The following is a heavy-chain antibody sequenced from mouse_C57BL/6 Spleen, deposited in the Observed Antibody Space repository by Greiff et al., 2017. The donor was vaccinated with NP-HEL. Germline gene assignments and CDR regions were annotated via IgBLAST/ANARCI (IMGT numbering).Heavy chain of an antibody. Sequence: ESGPGLVKPSQSLSLTCSVTGYSITSGYYWNWIRQFPGNKLEWMGYISYDGSNNYNPSLKNRISITRDTSKNQFFLKLNSVTTEDTATYYCAREGYGSSYEYFDYWGQGTTLTVSS. CDR1: GYSITSGYY. J-gene: IGHJ2*01. V-gene: IGHV3-6*01. CDR2: ISYDGSN. D-gene: IGHD1-1*01. CDR3: AREGYGSSYEYFDY.